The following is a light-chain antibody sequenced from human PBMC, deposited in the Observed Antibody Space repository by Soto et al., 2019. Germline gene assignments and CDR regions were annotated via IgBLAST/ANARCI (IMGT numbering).Light chain of an antibody. Sequence: QPVLTQSASASASPGASVKLTCTLSSGHSNYVIEWHQQQPEKGHRYLMKLNSDGSHRTGEGIHDRFSGSSAGAGRHLTFCIHPSEDEADYYCQPSDTSIRVFGGGTKVTVL. V-gene: IGLV4-69*01. CDR2: LNSDGSH. J-gene: IGLJ2*01. CDR3: QPSDTSIRV. CDR1: SGHSNYV.